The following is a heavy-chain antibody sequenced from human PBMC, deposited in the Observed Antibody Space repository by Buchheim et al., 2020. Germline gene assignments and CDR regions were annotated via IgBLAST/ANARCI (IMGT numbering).Heavy chain of an antibody. CDR1: GGSINSGNYY. V-gene: IGHV4-39*07. J-gene: IGHJ4*02. Sequence: QLQLQESGPGLVKPSETLSLTCTVSGGSINSGNYYWAWIRQPPGKGLEWNGSVYYSGSASYNPSLKSRVAISVDTSKNQVSLKLRSVTAADTAFYYCARSLHVFRAAAGPLDFWGQGTL. D-gene: IGHD6-13*01. CDR2: VYYSGSA. CDR3: ARSLHVFRAAAGPLDF.